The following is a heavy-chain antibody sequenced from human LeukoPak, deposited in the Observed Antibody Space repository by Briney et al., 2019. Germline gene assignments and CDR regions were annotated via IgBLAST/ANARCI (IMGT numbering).Heavy chain of an antibody. Sequence: PGGSRRLSCAASGFTFSSYAMSWVRQAPGKGLEWVSAISGSGGSTYYADSVKGRFTISRDNSKSTLYLQMNSLRAEDTAVYYCAKDGRVPYYYDSSGYYRWGQGTLVTVSS. CDR3: AKDGRVPYYYDSSGYYR. CDR1: GFTFSSYA. V-gene: IGHV3-23*01. CDR2: ISGSGGST. D-gene: IGHD3-22*01. J-gene: IGHJ5*02.